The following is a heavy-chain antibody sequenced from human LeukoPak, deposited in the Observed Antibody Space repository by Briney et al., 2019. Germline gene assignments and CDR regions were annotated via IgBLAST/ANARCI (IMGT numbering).Heavy chain of an antibody. D-gene: IGHD1-14*01. CDR2: ISGSGDTT. V-gene: IGHV3-23*01. J-gene: IGHJ4*02. CDR1: GLTFSRFA. Sequence: GGSLRLSCAASGLTFSRFAMSWVRQAPGKGLEWVSTISGSGDTTYYADSVKGRFSISRDNPKNTLYVQMNSLRVEDTAVYYCAKGHSAHGTGFDGWGQGTLVIVSS. CDR3: AKGHSAHGTGFDG.